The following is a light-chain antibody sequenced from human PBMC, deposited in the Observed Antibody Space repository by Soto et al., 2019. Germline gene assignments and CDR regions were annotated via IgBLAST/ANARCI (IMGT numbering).Light chain of an antibody. J-gene: IGKJ1*01. CDR2: LGS. V-gene: IGKV2-28*01. CDR3: MQALQTPPWT. CDR1: QSLLHSNGYNY. Sequence: DIVMTQSPLSLPVTPGEPASISCRSSQSLLHSNGYNYLDWYLQKPGQSPQLLIYLGSNRASGVPDRFSGSGSGKDFTLKISRVEAEDVGVYYFMQALQTPPWTFGQGTKVEIK.